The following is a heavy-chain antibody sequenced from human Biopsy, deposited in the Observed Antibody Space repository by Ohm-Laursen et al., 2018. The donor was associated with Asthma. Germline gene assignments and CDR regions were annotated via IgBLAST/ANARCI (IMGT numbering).Heavy chain of an antibody. Sequence: TLSLTCTVSGGSINIGDYYWSWLRKHPVKGLERIGYIYYSGCTYYNPSLKSRVSISLNTSKNRFSLSLTSVTAADTAVYYCARTAYGDDGFDPWGQGTLVTVSS. CDR3: ARTAYGDDGFDP. CDR2: IYYSGCT. CDR1: GGSINIGDYY. J-gene: IGHJ5*02. V-gene: IGHV4-31*03. D-gene: IGHD4-17*01.